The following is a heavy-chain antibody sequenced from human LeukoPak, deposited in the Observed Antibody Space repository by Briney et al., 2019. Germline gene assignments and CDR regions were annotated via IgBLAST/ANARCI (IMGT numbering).Heavy chain of an antibody. CDR3: ARRSYHLLYGYYYYYIDV. V-gene: IGHV4-38-2*02. CDR1: GYSISSGYY. Sequence: SETLSLTCTVSGYSISSGYYWGWLRQPPGKGLEWIGSIYHSGSTNYNPSLKSRVTISVDKSKNQFSLKLSSVTAADTAVYYCARRSYHLLYGYYYYYIDVWGKGTPVTVSS. CDR2: IYHSGST. J-gene: IGHJ6*03. D-gene: IGHD2-2*02.